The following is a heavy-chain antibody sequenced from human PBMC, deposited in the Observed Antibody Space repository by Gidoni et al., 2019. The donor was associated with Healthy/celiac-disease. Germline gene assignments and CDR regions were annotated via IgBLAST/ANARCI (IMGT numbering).Heavy chain of an antibody. Sequence: QLQLQESGPGLVKSSATLSLTCPVSGGSISSSSYYWGWIRQPPGKGLEWIGSIYYSGSTYYNPSLKSRVTISVDTSKNQFSLKLSSVTAADTAVYYCARTVINRSGYYHNRPFDYWGREPWSPSPQ. CDR3: ARTVINRSGYYHNRPFDY. D-gene: IGHD3-3*01. J-gene: IGHJ4*02. CDR2: IYYSGST. CDR1: GGSISSSSYY. V-gene: IGHV4-39*01.